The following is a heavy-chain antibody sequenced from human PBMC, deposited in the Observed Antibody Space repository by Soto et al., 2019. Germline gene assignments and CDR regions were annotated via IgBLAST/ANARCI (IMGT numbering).Heavy chain of an antibody. CDR2: ISYDGSDK. CDR1: GFSFSSYD. CDR3: AKGVPSPTQHAFDI. V-gene: IGHV3-30*18. J-gene: IGHJ3*02. Sequence: PGGSLRLSCAASGFSFSSYDMHWVRQAPGKGLEWVAMISYDGSDKYFSGSVKGRLTISRDNSKNTVSLEMNSLRTKDTAAYYCAKGVPSPTQHAFDIWGQGTMVT.